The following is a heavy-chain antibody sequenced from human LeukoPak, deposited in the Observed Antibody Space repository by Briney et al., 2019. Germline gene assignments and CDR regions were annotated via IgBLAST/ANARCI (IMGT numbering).Heavy chain of an antibody. CDR2: INPNSGGT. Sequence: GASVKVSCKASGYTFTGYYMHWVRQAPGQGLEWMGWINPNSGGTNYAQKFQGRVTMTRDTSISTAYMELSSLRSEDTAVYYCASRPHYYDSSGYPLGFDYWGQGTLVTVSS. D-gene: IGHD3-22*01. CDR1: GYTFTGYY. V-gene: IGHV1-2*02. CDR3: ASRPHYYDSSGYPLGFDY. J-gene: IGHJ4*02.